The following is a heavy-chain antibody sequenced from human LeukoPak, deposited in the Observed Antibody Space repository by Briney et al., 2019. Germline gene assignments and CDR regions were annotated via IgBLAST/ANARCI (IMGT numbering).Heavy chain of an antibody. V-gene: IGHV4-34*01. D-gene: IGHD3-10*01. J-gene: IGHJ4*02. Sequence: SETLSLTCAVYGGSFSGYYWSWIRQPPGKGLEWIGSIYYSGSTYYNPSLKSRVTISVDTSKNQFSLKLSSVTAADTAVYYCATGPPGANLWLGEPYFDYWGQGTLVTVSS. CDR2: IYYSGST. CDR1: GGSFSGYY. CDR3: ATGPPGANLWLGEPYFDY.